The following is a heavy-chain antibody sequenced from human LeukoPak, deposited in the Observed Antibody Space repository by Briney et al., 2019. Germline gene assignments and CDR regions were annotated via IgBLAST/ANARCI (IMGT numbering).Heavy chain of an antibody. Sequence: GGSLRLSCAASGFTFSSYSMNWVRQAPGEGLEWVSSISSSSSYIYYADSVKGRFTISRDNAKNSLYLQMNSLRAEDTAVYYCARGSAAGTGTSFDYWGQGTLVTVSS. J-gene: IGHJ4*02. D-gene: IGHD6-13*01. CDR1: GFTFSSYS. CDR3: ARGSAAGTGTSFDY. CDR2: ISSSSSYI. V-gene: IGHV3-21*01.